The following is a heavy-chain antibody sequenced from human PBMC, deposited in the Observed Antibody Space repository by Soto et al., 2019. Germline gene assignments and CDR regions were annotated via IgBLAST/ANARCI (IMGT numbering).Heavy chain of an antibody. V-gene: IGHV1-69*12. CDR1: GGSLNTYA. CDR3: ADLYLGYCITTTCPPDY. CDR2: IIPDFGRV. J-gene: IGHJ4*02. D-gene: IGHD2-2*01. Sequence: QVQLVQSGAEVKKPGSSVKVSCKASGGSLNTYAISWVRQAPGQGLEWMGGIIPDFGRVSYAQKFQGRVTITADDSTSTAYMELSRLRSDDTAMYYCADLYLGYCITTTCPPDYWGQGTLVTVSS.